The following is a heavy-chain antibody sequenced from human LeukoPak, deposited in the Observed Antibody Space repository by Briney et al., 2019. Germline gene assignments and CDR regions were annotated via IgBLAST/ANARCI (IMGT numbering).Heavy chain of an antibody. CDR3: ARDQSYGRHYFDY. D-gene: IGHD5-18*01. J-gene: IGHJ4*02. Sequence: PSETLSLTCAVSSYSISSGYYWGWIRPPPGKGLEWIGNIHHSGSTYYSPSLESRVTISLDTSKNQFSLRLSSVTAADTAVYYCARDQSYGRHYFDYWGQGILVTVSS. V-gene: IGHV4-38-2*02. CDR1: SYSISSGYY. CDR2: IHHSGST.